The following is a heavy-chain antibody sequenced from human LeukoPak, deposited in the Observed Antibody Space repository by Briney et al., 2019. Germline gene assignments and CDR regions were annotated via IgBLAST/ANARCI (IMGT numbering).Heavy chain of an antibody. Sequence: SETLSLTCTVSGGSISSYYWSWIRQPPGKGLEWIGYIYYSGSTNYNPSLKSRVTISVDTSKNQFSLKLSSVTAADTAVYYCVREKWELYFDYWGQGTLVTVSS. D-gene: IGHD1-26*01. CDR1: GGSISSYY. V-gene: IGHV4-59*01. J-gene: IGHJ4*02. CDR2: IYYSGST. CDR3: VREKWELYFDY.